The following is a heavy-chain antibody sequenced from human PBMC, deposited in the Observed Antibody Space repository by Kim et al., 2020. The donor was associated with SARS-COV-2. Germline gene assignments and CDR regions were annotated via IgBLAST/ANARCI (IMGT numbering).Heavy chain of an antibody. CDR1: GGSISSGGYY. J-gene: IGHJ5*02. V-gene: IGHV4-31*03. CDR3: ARVNYYGSGSPWFDP. Sequence: SETLSLTCTVSGGSISSGGYYWSWIRQHPGKGLEWIGYIYYSGSTYYNPSLKSRVTISVDTSKNQFSLKLSSVTAADTAVYYCARVNYYGSGSPWFDPWGQGTLVTVSS. D-gene: IGHD3-10*01. CDR2: IYYSGST.